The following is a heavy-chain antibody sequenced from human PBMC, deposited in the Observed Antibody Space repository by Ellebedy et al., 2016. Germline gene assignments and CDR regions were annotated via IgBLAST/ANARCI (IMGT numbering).Heavy chain of an antibody. CDR1: GFTFSTSG. V-gene: IGHV3-33*08. CDR3: ARDKSSSRHFGMDV. CDR2: IWHDGNKK. J-gene: IGHJ6*02. Sequence: GGSLRLSCAASGFTFSTSGMHWVRQAPGKGLEWVAVIWHDGNKKFYADSVRGRFAISRDNSNNTLFLLMNSLRAEDTAVYYCARDKSSSRHFGMDVWGQGTTVTVSS. D-gene: IGHD6-13*01.